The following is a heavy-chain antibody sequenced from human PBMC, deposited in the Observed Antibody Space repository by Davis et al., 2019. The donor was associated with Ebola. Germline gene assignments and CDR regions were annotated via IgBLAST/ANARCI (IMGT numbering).Heavy chain of an antibody. V-gene: IGHV1-46*01. CDR2: INPSGGSP. J-gene: IGHJ4*02. D-gene: IGHD6-19*01. CDR3: ARVGYQWNYRAFLDY. CDR1: GYKFTTSY. Sequence: ASVKVSCKASGYKFTTSYIYWVRQAPGQGLEWMGMINPSGGSPTYAQKLQGRVTMTRDPSTSTIYMEVTSLSSEDTAVYYCARVGYQWNYRAFLDYWGQGTLVTVSS.